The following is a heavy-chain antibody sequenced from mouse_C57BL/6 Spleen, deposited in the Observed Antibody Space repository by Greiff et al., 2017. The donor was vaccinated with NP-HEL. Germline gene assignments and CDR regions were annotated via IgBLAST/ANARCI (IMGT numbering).Heavy chain of an antibody. D-gene: IGHD2-5*01. V-gene: IGHV3-6*01. Sequence: EVKLEESGPGLVKPSQSLSLTCSVTGYSITSGYYWNWIRQFPGNKLEWMGYISYDGSNNYNPSLKNRISITRDTSKNQFFLKLNSVTTEDTATYYCAVDYYSNSDWYFDVWGTGTTVTVSS. CDR3: AVDYYSNSDWYFDV. CDR2: ISYDGSN. J-gene: IGHJ1*03. CDR1: GYSITSGYY.